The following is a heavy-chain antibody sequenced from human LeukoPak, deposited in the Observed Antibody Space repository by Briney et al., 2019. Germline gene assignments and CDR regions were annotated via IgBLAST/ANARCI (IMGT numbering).Heavy chain of an antibody. V-gene: IGHV1-69*05. CDR2: IIPIFGTA. CDR3: AREVSWFGELLYNAFDI. J-gene: IGHJ3*02. Sequence: SVKVSCKASGYTFTSYYMHWVRQAPGQGLEWMGGIIPIFGTANYAQKFQGRVTITTDESTSTAYMELSSLRSEDTAVYYCAREVSWFGELLYNAFDIWGQGTMVTVSS. D-gene: IGHD3-10*01. CDR1: GYTFTSYY.